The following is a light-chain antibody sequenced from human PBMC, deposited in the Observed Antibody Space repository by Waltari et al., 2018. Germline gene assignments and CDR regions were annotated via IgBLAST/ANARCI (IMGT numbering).Light chain of an antibody. J-gene: IGKJ2*01. V-gene: IGKV1-39*01. CDR2: AAA. CDR3: QQSYSTPRMYT. CDR1: QSISSY. Sequence: DIQMTQAPSSLSASVGERVPITCRASQSISSYLNWYQQKPGKAPKLLIYAAASLQSGGPSRFSGSGSGTDFTLTISSLQPEDFATYYCQQSYSTPRMYTFGQGTKLEIK.